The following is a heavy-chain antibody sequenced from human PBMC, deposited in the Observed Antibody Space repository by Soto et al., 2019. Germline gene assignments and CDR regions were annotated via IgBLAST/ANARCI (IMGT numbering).Heavy chain of an antibody. CDR3: ARQDGTPFDY. Sequence: SETLSLTCTFSCGSIISSSYYWGWIRQPPGKGLEWIGSIYYSGSTYYNPSLKSRVTISVDTSKNQFSLKLSSVTAADTAVYYCARQDGTPFDYWGQGTLVTVSS. J-gene: IGHJ4*02. CDR1: CGSIISSSYY. CDR2: IYYSGST. V-gene: IGHV4-39*01. D-gene: IGHD1-26*01.